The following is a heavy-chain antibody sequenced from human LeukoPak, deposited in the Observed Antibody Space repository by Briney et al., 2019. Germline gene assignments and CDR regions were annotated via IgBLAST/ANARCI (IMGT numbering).Heavy chain of an antibody. D-gene: IGHD3-16*02. CDR3: ARGEMITFWGVIVISTFDI. CDR2: INPTSGGT. CDR1: GYTFTSYY. J-gene: IGHJ3*02. V-gene: IGHV1-2*02. Sequence: GASVKVSCKASGYTFTSYYMHWVRQAPGQGLEWMGIINPTSGGTNYAQEFQGRVTMTRDTSISTAYMELSRLTSDDTAVYYCARGEMITFWGVIVISTFDIWGQGTMVTVS.